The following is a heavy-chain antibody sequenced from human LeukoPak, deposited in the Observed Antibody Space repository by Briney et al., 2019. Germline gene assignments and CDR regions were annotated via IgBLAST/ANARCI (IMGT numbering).Heavy chain of an antibody. CDR3: ARGENYGGNSHWFDP. D-gene: IGHD4-23*01. Sequence: SETLSLTCAVYGGSFSGYYWCWIRQPPGKGLEWIGEINHSGSTNYNPSLKSRVTISVDTSKNQFSLKLSSVTAADTAVYYCARGENYGGNSHWFDPWGQGTLVTVPS. CDR2: INHSGST. V-gene: IGHV4-34*01. CDR1: GGSFSGYY. J-gene: IGHJ5*02.